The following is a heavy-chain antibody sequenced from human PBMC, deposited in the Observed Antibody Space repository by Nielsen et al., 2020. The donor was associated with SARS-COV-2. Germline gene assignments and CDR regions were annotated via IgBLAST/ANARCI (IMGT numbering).Heavy chain of an antibody. D-gene: IGHD4-23*01. V-gene: IGHV3-48*02. CDR3: AGKLYY. J-gene: IGHJ4*02. CDR1: GFTVSSNY. CDR2: INNSSSTI. Sequence: GGSLRLSCAASGFTVSSNYMSWVRQAPGKGLEWVSYINNSSSTIYYADSVKGRFTISRDNAKNSLYLQMNSLRDEDTAVYYCAGKLYYWGQGTLVTVSS.